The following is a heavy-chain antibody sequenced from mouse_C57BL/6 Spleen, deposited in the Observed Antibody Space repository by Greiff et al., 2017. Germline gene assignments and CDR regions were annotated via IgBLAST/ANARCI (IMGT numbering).Heavy chain of an antibody. D-gene: IGHD2-3*01. CDR3: ARRDCDGYFYFDY. J-gene: IGHJ2*01. V-gene: IGHV1-80*01. CDR1: GYAFSSYW. CDR2: IYPGDGDT. Sequence: VQLQQSGAELVKPGASVKISCKASGYAFSSYWMNWVKQRPGQGLEWIGQIYPGDGDTNYNGKFKGKATLTADKSSSTAYMQLSSLTSEDSAVYFGARRDCDGYFYFDYWGQGTTLTVSS.